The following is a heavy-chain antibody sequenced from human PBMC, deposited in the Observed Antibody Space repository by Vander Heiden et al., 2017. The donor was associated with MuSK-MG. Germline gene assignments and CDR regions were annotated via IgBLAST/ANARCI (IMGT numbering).Heavy chain of an antibody. D-gene: IGHD6-19*01. CDR3: ARDGEEWLPGDY. J-gene: IGHJ4*02. V-gene: IGHV3-7*01. CDR1: GFTFSSYW. CDR2: IKQDGSEK. Sequence: EVQLVESGGGLVQPGGSLRLSCAASGFTFSSYWMSWVRQAPGKGLEWVANIKQDGSEKYYGDSVKGRFTISRDNAKNSLYLQMKSLRAEDTAVYYCARDGEEWLPGDYWGQGTLVTVS.